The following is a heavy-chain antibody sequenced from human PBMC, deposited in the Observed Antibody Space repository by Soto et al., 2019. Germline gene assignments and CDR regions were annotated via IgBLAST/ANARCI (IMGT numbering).Heavy chain of an antibody. V-gene: IGHV1-2*04. D-gene: IGHD4-4*01. J-gene: IGHJ6*02. CDR2: INPNSGGT. CDR1: GYTFTDYY. Sequence: QLVQSGAEVKNAGASVKVSCTASGYTFTDYYIHWVRQAPGQGLEWMGWINPNSGGTNYAQKVQGCVTITRGPSLSTAYMALSRLTSDDTAVYYCARDILNSNYGLDYYYSGMDVWGPGTPVTVSS. CDR3: ARDILNSNYGLDYYYSGMDV.